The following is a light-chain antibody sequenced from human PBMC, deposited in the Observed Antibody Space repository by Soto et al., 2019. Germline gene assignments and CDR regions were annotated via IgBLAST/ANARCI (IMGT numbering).Light chain of an antibody. CDR3: QQYKRYPWT. J-gene: IGKJ1*01. Sequence: DIQMTQSPSTLPASVGDRVTITCRASQSLSSWLAWYQQKPGKAPKLLIYAASSLETGVPSRFSGSESGTEFSLTIYSLQPDDFATYYCQQYKRYPWTFGQGTKVEI. CDR2: AAS. CDR1: QSLSSW. V-gene: IGKV1-5*03.